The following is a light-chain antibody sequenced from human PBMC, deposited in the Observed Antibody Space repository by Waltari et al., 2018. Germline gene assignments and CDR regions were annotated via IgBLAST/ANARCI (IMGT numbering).Light chain of an antibody. V-gene: IGKV1-5*03. J-gene: IGKJ4*01. Sequence: DIQLTQSPSTLSASVGDRFTTTCRASQSISKWLAWYQQKPGKAPNLLIYKASTLESGVPSRIIGGGSGTEVPLTISSLQPDDYATYYCQQYNSYSLLTFGGGTKVEIK. CDR2: KAS. CDR1: QSISKW. CDR3: QQYNSYSLLT.